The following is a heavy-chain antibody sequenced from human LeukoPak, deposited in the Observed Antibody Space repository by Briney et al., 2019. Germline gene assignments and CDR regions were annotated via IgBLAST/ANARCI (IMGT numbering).Heavy chain of an antibody. J-gene: IGHJ5*02. CDR3: ARQRIAAAGYNWFDP. CDR1: GGSISSSGYC. CDR2: IDYSGNT. V-gene: IGHV4-39*01. D-gene: IGHD6-13*01. Sequence: SETLSLTCTVSGGSISSSGYCWGWIRQPPGKGLEWIGSIDYSGNTNYNPSLKSRVTIAVDMSKNQFSLKLNSVTAADTAVYYCARQRIAAAGYNWFDPWGQGTLVTVSS.